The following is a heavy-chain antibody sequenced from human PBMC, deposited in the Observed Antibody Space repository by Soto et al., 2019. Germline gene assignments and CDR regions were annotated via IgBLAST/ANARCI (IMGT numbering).Heavy chain of an antibody. CDR2: IYHSGST. Sequence: SETLSLTCAVSGGSISSGGYSWSWIRQPPGKGLEWIGYIYHSGSTYYNPSLKSRVTISVDRSKNQFSLKLSSVTAADTAVYYCARIDYGDYDNWFDPWGQGTLVTVSS. J-gene: IGHJ5*02. CDR3: ARIDYGDYDNWFDP. V-gene: IGHV4-30-2*01. CDR1: GGSISSGGYS. D-gene: IGHD4-17*01.